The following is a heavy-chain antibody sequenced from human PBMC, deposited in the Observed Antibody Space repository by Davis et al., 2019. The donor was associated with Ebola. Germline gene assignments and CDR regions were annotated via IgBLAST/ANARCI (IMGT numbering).Heavy chain of an antibody. CDR2: IWYDGSNK. Sequence: GGSLRLSCAASGFTFSSYGMHWVRQAPGKGLEWVAVIWYDGSNKYYADSVKGRFTISRRNSKNTLYLQMNSLRAEDTAVYYCARASTHYYDSSGYYYDYWGQGTTVTVSS. CDR3: ARASTHYYDSSGYYYDY. D-gene: IGHD3-22*01. J-gene: IGHJ4*02. V-gene: IGHV3-33*01. CDR1: GFTFSSYG.